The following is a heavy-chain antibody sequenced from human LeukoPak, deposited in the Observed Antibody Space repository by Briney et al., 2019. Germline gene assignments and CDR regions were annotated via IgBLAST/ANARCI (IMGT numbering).Heavy chain of an antibody. V-gene: IGHV4-39*07. CDR1: GGSISSRSYS. CDR2: MYYTGNT. D-gene: IGHD2-8*01. J-gene: IGHJ5*02. Sequence: SETLSLTCTVSGGSISSRSYSWGWIRQPPGKGLEWIGSMYYTGNTDYNPSLKSRLTMSVDTSKNQSSLKLSSVTAADTAVYFCAKGYTNGVNQEVWLDPWGQGTLVTVSS. CDR3: AKGYTNGVNQEVWLDP.